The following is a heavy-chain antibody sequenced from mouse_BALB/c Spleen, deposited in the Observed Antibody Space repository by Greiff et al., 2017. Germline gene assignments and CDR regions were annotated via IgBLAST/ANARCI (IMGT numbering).Heavy chain of an antibody. J-gene: IGHJ4*01. CDR1: GFNIKDTY. V-gene: IGHV14-3*02. Sequence: VQLQQSGAELVKPGASVKLSCTASGFNIKDTYMHWVKQRPEQGLEWIGRIDPANGNTKYDPKFQGKATITADTSSNTAYLQLSSLTSEDTAVYYCARWDDYYGSSYHAMDYWGQGTSVTVSS. D-gene: IGHD1-1*01. CDR3: ARWDDYYGSSYHAMDY. CDR2: IDPANGNT.